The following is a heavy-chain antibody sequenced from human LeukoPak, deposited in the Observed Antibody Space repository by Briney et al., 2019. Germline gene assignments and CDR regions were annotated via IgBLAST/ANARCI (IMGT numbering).Heavy chain of an antibody. CDR3: ARDRYCSSTSCGGEFDP. CDR2: INPSGGST. CDR1: GYTFTSYY. Sequence: GASVKVSCKASGYTFTSYYMHWVRQAPGQGLEWMGIINPSGGSTSYGQKFQGRVTMTRDTSTSTVYMELSSLRSEDTAVYYCARDRYCSSTSCGGEFDPWGQGTLVTVSS. D-gene: IGHD2-2*01. J-gene: IGHJ5*02. V-gene: IGHV1-46*01.